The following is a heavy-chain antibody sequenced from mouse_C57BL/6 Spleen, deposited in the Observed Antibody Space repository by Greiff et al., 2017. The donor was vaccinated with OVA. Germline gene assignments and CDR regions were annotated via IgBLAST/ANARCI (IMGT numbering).Heavy chain of an antibody. J-gene: IGHJ3*01. CDR2: ISDGGSYT. CDR3: ARDSEEITTVRSWFAY. D-gene: IGHD1-1*01. CDR1: GFTFSSYA. V-gene: IGHV5-4*01. Sequence: EVQVVESGGGLVKPGGSLKLSCAASGFTFSSYAMSWVRQTPEKRLEWVATISDGGSYTYYPDNVKGRFTISRDNAKNNLYLQMSHLKSEDTAMYYCARDSEEITTVRSWFAYWGQGTLVTVSA.